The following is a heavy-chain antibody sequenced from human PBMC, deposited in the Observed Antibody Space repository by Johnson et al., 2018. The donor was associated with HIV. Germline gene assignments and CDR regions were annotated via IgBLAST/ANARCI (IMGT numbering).Heavy chain of an antibody. V-gene: IGHV3-33*01. CDR2: IWYDGSNK. CDR1: GFTFSSYG. Sequence: QVQLVESGGGVVQPGRSLRLSCAASGFTFSSYGMHWVRQAPGKGLEWVAVIWYDGSNKYYADSMKGRFTISRDNYQNTLYLQMNSLRAGDTAVYYCARGDNWNDGDGAFDIWGQGTMVTVSS. D-gene: IGHD1-20*01. J-gene: IGHJ3*02. CDR3: ARGDNWNDGDGAFDI.